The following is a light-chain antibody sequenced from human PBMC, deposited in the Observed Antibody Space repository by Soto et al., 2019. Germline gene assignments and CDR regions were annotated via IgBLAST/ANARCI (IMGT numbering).Light chain of an antibody. CDR3: LHDYTYPRT. Sequence: AIQMTQSPSSLSASVGDRVTITCRASQGIRNDLGWYQVKPGTAPKLLIYGASTLQSGVPSRFSGSGSDTDFTLTISSLQPGDFETYYCLHDYTYPRTFGQGTRV. J-gene: IGKJ1*01. CDR2: GAS. V-gene: IGKV1-6*02. CDR1: QGIRND.